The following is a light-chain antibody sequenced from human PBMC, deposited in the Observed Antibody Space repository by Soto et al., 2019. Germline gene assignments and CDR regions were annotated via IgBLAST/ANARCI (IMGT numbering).Light chain of an antibody. Sequence: EIVMTQSPATLSVSPGERATLSCRTSQSVSGNLAWYQQKPGQAPRLLIYGASTRATGIPARFSGSGSGTEFTLTISSLQSEDFAVYSCLQYHNLWAFGQGTKVEI. J-gene: IGKJ1*01. V-gene: IGKV3-15*01. CDR2: GAS. CDR3: LQYHNLWA. CDR1: QSVSGN.